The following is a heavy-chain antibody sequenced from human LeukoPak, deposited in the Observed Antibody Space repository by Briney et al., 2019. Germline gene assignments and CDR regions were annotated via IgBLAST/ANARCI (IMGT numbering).Heavy chain of an antibody. CDR3: GRAFSPLRVSSAGDF. CDR2: ISGRSSHM. V-gene: IGHV3-21*01. D-gene: IGHD2-8*01. J-gene: IGHJ4*02. CDR1: GYSFSSYD. Sequence: GESLRLSCSASGYSFSSYDMNWVRQAPGKGLEWVSSISGRSSHMYYGDSVKGRFSISRDNAKNSLYLQMNSLGSEHTAVYDCGRAFSPLRVSSAGDFWGQGILVTVSS.